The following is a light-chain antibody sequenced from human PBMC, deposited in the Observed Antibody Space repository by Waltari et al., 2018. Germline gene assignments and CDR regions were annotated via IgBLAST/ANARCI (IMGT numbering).Light chain of an antibody. J-gene: IGLJ2*01. CDR3: AAWDDSLSGHWV. Sequence: QSALPQPPSASGTPGPRVPIPCSGSSSHIRTNLVNLSQQPPGKAPKLLVYRNDQRPSGVPDRVSGSKSGTSASLAISGLQSEDEADYYCAAWDDSLSGHWVFGGGTKVTVL. CDR1: SSHIRTNL. CDR2: RND. V-gene: IGLV1-44*01.